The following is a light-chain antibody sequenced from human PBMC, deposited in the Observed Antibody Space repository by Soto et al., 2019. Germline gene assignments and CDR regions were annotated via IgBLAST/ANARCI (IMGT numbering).Light chain of an antibody. Sequence: PGSVSGCSAQSFTFPCTRNSSDVGGYNYVSWYQQHPGKAPKLMIYDVSNRPSGVSNRFSGSKSGNTASLTISGLQAEDEADYYCSSYTSSSTLAFGTGTKVTVL. J-gene: IGLJ1*01. V-gene: IGLV2-14*01. CDR3: SSYTSSSTLA. CDR1: SSDVGGYNY. CDR2: DVS.